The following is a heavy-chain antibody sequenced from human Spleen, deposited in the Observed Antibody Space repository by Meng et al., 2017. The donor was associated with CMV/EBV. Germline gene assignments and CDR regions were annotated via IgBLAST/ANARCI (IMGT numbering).Heavy chain of an antibody. V-gene: IGHV6-1*01. CDR1: NSSA. D-gene: IGHD3-22*01. J-gene: IGHJ4*02. Sequence: NSSACNWIRQSPSRGLEWLGMTYYRSKWYTDYAVSVKSRIPLNPDTSKNQFSLQLNSVTPEDTAVYYCAREGFPYYFDSSGYYSFDYWGQGTLVTVSS. CDR3: AREGFPYYFDSSGYYSFDY. CDR2: TYYRSKWYT.